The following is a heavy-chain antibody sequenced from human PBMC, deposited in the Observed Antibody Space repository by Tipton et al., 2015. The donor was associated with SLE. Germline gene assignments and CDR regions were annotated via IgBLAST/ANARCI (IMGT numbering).Heavy chain of an antibody. Sequence: TLSLTCAVYGGSFSGYYWGWIRQPPGKGLEWIGSIYHSGSTYYNPSLKSRVTISVDTSKNQFSLKLGSVTAADTAVYYCARGSSGWTGYYYYGMDVWGQGTTVTVSS. D-gene: IGHD6-19*01. V-gene: IGHV4-34*01. CDR3: ARGSSGWTGYYYYGMDV. J-gene: IGHJ6*02. CDR2: IYHSGST. CDR1: GGSFSGYY.